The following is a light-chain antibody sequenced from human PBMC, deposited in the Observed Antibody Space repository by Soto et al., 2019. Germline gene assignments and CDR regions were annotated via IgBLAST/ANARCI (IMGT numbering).Light chain of an antibody. CDR2: DVF. Sequence: IVLTQSPATLSLSPGERATLSCRASQSVGNNLAWYQQKPGQAPRLLIYDVFNRATGISARFSGSGSGTDFTLTISSLEPEDFAVYYCLQRSVWPWTFGQGTKVEVK. CDR3: LQRSVWPWT. V-gene: IGKV3-11*01. J-gene: IGKJ1*01. CDR1: QSVGNN.